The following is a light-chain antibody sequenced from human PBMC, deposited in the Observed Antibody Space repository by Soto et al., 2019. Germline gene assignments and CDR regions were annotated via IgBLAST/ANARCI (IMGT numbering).Light chain of an antibody. CDR1: QSVSSN. V-gene: IGKV3-20*01. Sequence: VFTQTTGTLSLSPGERATLSCRASQSVSSNLAWYQHKPGQAPRLLIHSVSSRATGTADRFSGGGSGTDFTLTISRLEPEDFALYYCPQYGTSRRTFGQR. J-gene: IGKJ1*01. CDR3: PQYGTSRRT. CDR2: SVS.